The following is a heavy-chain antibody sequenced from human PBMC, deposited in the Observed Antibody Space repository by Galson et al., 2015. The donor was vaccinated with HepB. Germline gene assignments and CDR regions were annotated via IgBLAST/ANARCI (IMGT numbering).Heavy chain of an antibody. J-gene: IGHJ4*02. V-gene: IGHV3-23*05. Sequence: SLRLSCATSGFTFTNYAMSWVRQAPGKGLEWVSGIIAIGTSTHYADSVKGRSTISRDNSKNTIYLQMNSLRAEDSAVYYCAKDYADKLMTSETAALFEYWGQGALVTVSS. CDR2: IIAIGTST. D-gene: IGHD3-16*01. CDR3: AKDYADKLMTSETAALFEY. CDR1: GFTFTNYA.